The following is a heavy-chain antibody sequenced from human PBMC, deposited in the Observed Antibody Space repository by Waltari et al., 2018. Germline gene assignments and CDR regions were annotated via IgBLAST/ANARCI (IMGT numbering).Heavy chain of an antibody. J-gene: IGHJ4*02. CDR2: IYSPSKR. Sequence: EVQLLESGGGLVQPGGSLRLSCAASGFSFSEYAMSWVRKAPGKGREWLSVIYSPSKRNSVESVKGRITISRKNSKVTMYLQMNSLRPEDTAVYYCAKDQSGWNRCKSGGQGTLVIVSP. V-gene: IGHV3-23*03. CDR1: GFSFSEYA. D-gene: IGHD6-19*01. CDR3: AKDQSGWNRCKS.